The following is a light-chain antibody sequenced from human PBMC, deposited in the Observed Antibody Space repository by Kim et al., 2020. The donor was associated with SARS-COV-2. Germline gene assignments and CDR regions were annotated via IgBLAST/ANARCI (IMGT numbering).Light chain of an antibody. CDR3: NSRDSNDYVV. J-gene: IGLJ2*01. CDR1: SLRSYY. CDR2: GKN. Sequence: VALGQTVRITCQGDSLRSYYATWDQQKPGQAPIPVIYGKNNRPSGIPDRFSGSSSGNTASLTITGTQAGDEADYYCNSRDSNDYVVFGGGTQLTVL. V-gene: IGLV3-19*01.